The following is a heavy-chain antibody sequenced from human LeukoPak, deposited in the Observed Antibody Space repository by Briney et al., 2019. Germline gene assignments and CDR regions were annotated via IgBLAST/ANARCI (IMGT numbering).Heavy chain of an antibody. V-gene: IGHV3-21*01. CDR3: ARGVLQQQRRDIFDI. CDR1: GFTFSNYN. Sequence: GGSLRLSCVASGFTFSNYNMNWFRQAPGKGPEWVSSISSGSSYIYYADSLKGRFTVSRDNAKNSLHLQMNSLRAEDTAAYYCARGVLQQQRRDIFDIWGQGTMVTVS. CDR2: ISSGSSYI. J-gene: IGHJ3*02. D-gene: IGHD4-11*01.